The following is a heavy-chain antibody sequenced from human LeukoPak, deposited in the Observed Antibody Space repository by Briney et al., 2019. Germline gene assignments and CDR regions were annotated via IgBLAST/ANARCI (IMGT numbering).Heavy chain of an antibody. Sequence: GGSLRLSCAASGFTLDDYGMSWVRQAPGKGLEWVAGINWNGGSTGYADSVKGRFTISRDNARNSLYLQMNSLRAEDTALYYCARSAPYYYYMDVWGKGTTVTVSS. CDR1: GFTLDDYG. CDR2: INWNGGST. CDR3: ARSAPYYYYMDV. J-gene: IGHJ6*03. V-gene: IGHV3-20*04.